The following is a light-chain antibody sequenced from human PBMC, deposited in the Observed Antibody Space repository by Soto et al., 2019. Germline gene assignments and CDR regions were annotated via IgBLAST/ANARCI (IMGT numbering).Light chain of an antibody. J-gene: IGKJ2*03. V-gene: IGKV1-5*03. CDR1: QSISSW. CDR2: KAS. CDR3: QQYNSYSFYS. Sequence: DIQMTQSPSTLSASVGDRVTITCRASQSISSWLAWYQQKPGKAPKLLIYKASSLERGVPSRFSGSGSGTEFTLAISSLQPDDFATYYCQQYNSYSFYSFGQGTKLEI.